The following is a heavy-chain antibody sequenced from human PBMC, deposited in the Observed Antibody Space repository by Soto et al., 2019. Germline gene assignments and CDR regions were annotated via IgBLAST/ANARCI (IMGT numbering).Heavy chain of an antibody. CDR2: IYYSGST. CDR1: GCSISSYY. V-gene: IGHV4-59*01. Sequence: SETLSLTCTVSGCSISSYYWSWIRQPPGKGLEWIGYIYYSGSTNYNPSLKSRVTISVDTSKNQFSLKLSSVTAADTAVHYCAREGDSPFDYWGQGTLVTVSS. CDR3: AREGDSPFDY. J-gene: IGHJ4*02. D-gene: IGHD2-21*01.